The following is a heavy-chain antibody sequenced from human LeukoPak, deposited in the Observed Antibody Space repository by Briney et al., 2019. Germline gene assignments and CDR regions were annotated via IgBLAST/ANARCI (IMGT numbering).Heavy chain of an antibody. Sequence: SETLSLTCIVSGGSISSSRYYWGWIRQPPGKGLEWIGSIHYSGSTYYSPSLESRVTISVDTSRNQFSLKLSSVTAADTAVYYCARLRYSSGWYVDYWGQGTLVTVSS. D-gene: IGHD6-19*01. CDR3: ARLRYSSGWYVDY. V-gene: IGHV4-39*01. CDR1: GGSISSSRYY. J-gene: IGHJ4*02. CDR2: IHYSGST.